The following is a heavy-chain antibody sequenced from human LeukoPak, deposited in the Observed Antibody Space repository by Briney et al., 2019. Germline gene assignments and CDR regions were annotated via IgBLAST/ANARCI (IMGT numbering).Heavy chain of an antibody. CDR3: AKPLAFGESSDGFDY. J-gene: IGHJ4*02. D-gene: IGHD3-10*01. Sequence: GGSLRLSCAASGFTFSSYAMSWVRQAPGKGLEWVSAISGSGGSTYYADSVKGRFTISRDNSKNTLYLQMNSLRAEDTAVYYCAKPLAFGESSDGFDYWGQGTLVTVSS. CDR1: GFTFSSYA. V-gene: IGHV3-23*01. CDR2: ISGSGGST.